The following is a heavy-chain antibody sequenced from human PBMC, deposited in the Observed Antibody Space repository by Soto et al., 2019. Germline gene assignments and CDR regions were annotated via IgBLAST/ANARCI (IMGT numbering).Heavy chain of an antibody. CDR2: MNPNSGNT. V-gene: IGHV1-8*01. J-gene: IGHJ3*02. Sequence: ASVKVSCKVSGYTLTELSMHWVRQATGQGLEWMGWMNPNSGNTGYAQKFQGRVTMTRNTSISTAYMELSSLRSEDTAVYYCATSGGFRRGAFDIWGQGTMVTVSS. CDR1: GYTLTELS. D-gene: IGHD2-15*01. CDR3: ATSGGFRRGAFDI.